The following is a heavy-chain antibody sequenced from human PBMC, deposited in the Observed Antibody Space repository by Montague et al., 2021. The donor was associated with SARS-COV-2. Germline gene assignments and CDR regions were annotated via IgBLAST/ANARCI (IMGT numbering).Heavy chain of an antibody. V-gene: IGHV4-38-2*02. CDR3: ARSQDCSTTSCHFDY. D-gene: IGHD2-2*01. J-gene: IGHJ4*02. CDR1: GYSISSGYY. CDR2: IYHSGST. Sequence: SETLSLTCTVSGYSISSGYYWGWIRQPPVKGLEWIRSIYHSGSTXXNPXXXSRVTISVDTSKNQFSLKLSSVTAADTAVYYCARSQDCSTTSCHFDYWGQGTLVTVSS.